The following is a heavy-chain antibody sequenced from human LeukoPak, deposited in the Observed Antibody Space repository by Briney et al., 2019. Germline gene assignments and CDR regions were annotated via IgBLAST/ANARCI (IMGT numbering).Heavy chain of an antibody. CDR3: AKVSGGNSGSLDY. D-gene: IGHD4-23*01. Sequence: GGSLRLSCAASGFTFDDYAMHWVRHAPGKGLEWVSGISWNSGSIGYADSVKGRFTISRDNAKNSLYLQMNSLRAEDTALYYCAKVSGGNSGSLDYWGQGTLVTVSS. CDR2: ISWNSGSI. V-gene: IGHV3-9*01. CDR1: GFTFDDYA. J-gene: IGHJ4*02.